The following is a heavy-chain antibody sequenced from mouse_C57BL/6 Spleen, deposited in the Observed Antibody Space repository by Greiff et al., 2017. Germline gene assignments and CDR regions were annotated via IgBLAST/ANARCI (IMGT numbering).Heavy chain of an antibody. Sequence: VQLQQPGAELVKPGASVKMSCKASGYTFTSYWITWGKQRPGQGLEWIGDIYPGSGSTNYNEKFKSKATLTVDTSSSTAYMQLSSLTSEDSAVYYCARDSSGYVLMDYWGQGTSVTVSS. CDR1: GYTFTSYW. CDR3: ARDSSGYVLMDY. CDR2: IYPGSGST. D-gene: IGHD3-2*02. J-gene: IGHJ4*01. V-gene: IGHV1-55*01.